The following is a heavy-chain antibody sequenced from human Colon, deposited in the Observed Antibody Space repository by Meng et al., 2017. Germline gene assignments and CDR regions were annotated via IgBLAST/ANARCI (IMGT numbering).Heavy chain of an antibody. Sequence: SETLSLTCAVSGGSVSSYNWWSWVRQAPGKGLEWIGEIYHNGNTNYNPSLKSRVTMSVDNYKSEFSLRLSSVTAADTAMYYCARAGTYSLAFWGQGTLVTVSS. CDR3: ARAGTYSLAF. CDR1: GGSVSSYNW. J-gene: IGHJ4*02. D-gene: IGHD1/OR15-1a*01. CDR2: IYHNGNT. V-gene: IGHV4-4*02.